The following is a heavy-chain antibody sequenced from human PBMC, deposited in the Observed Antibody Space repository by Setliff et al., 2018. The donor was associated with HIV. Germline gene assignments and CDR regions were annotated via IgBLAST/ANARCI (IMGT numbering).Heavy chain of an antibody. J-gene: IGHJ3*02. D-gene: IGHD1-26*01. CDR1: GFTFSSYG. CDR3: ARNTDVDSVYRPFHI. CDR2: IRYYGSDE. Sequence: GGSLRLSCAASGFTFSSYGMHWVRQAPGKGLQWVAFIRYYGSDEYYADSVKGRFTISRDNSKNTLYLQMNSLRDEDTAVYYCARNTDVDSVYRPFHIWGQGTMVTV. V-gene: IGHV3-30*02.